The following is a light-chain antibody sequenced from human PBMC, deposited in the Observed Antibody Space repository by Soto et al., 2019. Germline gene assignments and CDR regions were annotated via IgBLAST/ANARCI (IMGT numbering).Light chain of an antibody. Sequence: QSALTQPASVSGSPGQSITISCTGTSRDVGGYNYVSWYQQHPGKAPKLMIYEVSNRPSGVSNRFSGSKSGNTASLTISGLQAEEEADYYCSSYTSSSTYVVFGGGTKLTVL. V-gene: IGLV2-14*01. CDR3: SSYTSSSTYVV. CDR2: EVS. J-gene: IGLJ2*01. CDR1: SRDVGGYNY.